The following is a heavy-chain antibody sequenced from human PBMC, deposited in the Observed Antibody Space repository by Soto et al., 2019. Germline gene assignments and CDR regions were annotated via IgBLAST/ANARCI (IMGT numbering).Heavy chain of an antibody. CDR1: GFTFSNAW. J-gene: IGHJ4*02. Sequence: EVQLVESGGGLVQPGGSLRLSCAASGFTFSNAWMSWVRQAPGKGLEWVGRIKSKTDGGTTDYAAPVKGRFTISRDDSKNTLYLQMNSLKTEDTAVYYCTTVSIVATRTHFDYWGQGTLVTVSS. D-gene: IGHD5-12*01. CDR3: TTVSIVATRTHFDY. CDR2: IKSKTDGGTT. V-gene: IGHV3-15*01.